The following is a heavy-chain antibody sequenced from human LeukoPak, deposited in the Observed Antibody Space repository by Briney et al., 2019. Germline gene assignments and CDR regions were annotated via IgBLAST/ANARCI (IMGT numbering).Heavy chain of an antibody. J-gene: IGHJ4*02. Sequence: PGGSLRLSCAASGLTFSKYVMSWVRQAPGKGLDWVSSISSRGDDTYYADSVKGRFTISRDNSKNTLYLQMNSLRAEDTAVYYCAKDRIYYYDSSGSFDYWGQGTLVTVSS. D-gene: IGHD3-22*01. V-gene: IGHV3-23*01. CDR1: GLTFSKYV. CDR2: ISSRGDDT. CDR3: AKDRIYYYDSSGSFDY.